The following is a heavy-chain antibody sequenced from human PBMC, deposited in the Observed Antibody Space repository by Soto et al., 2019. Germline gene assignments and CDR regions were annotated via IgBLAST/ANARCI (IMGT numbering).Heavy chain of an antibody. CDR2: ISGSGGST. CDR3: ASSTYYDILTGYYPY. D-gene: IGHD3-9*01. J-gene: IGHJ4*02. Sequence: GGSLRLSCAASGFTFSSYAMSWVRQAPGKGLEWVSAISGSGGSTYYADSVKGRFTISRDNSKNTLYLQMNSLRAEDTAVYYCASSTYYDILTGYYPYWGQGTLVTVSS. CDR1: GFTFSSYA. V-gene: IGHV3-23*01.